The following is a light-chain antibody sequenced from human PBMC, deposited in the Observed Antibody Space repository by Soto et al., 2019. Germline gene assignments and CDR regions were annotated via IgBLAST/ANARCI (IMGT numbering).Light chain of an antibody. Sequence: QSALTQPPSASGSPGQSVTISCTGTSSDIGGYNYVSWYQQHPGKAPKLMIYEASKRPSGVPDRFSGSKSGTPASLTVSGLQADDEADYYCSSYAGSNNFVVFGGGTKVTVL. CDR2: EAS. CDR1: SSDIGGYNY. CDR3: SSYAGSNNFVV. V-gene: IGLV2-8*01. J-gene: IGLJ3*02.